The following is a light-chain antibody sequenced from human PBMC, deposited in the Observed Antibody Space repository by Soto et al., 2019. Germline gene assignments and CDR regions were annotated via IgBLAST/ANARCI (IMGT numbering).Light chain of an antibody. CDR2: DAS. CDR3: QQYTNWPPNT. V-gene: IGKV3-11*01. Sequence: EIVLTQPPATLSLSPGERATLSCRASQSVSSYLAWYQQKPGQAPRLLIYDASNRATGIPARFSGSGSGTDFTLTISSLQSEDFAVYYCQQYTNWPPNTFGQGTRLEIK. CDR1: QSVSSY. J-gene: IGKJ5*01.